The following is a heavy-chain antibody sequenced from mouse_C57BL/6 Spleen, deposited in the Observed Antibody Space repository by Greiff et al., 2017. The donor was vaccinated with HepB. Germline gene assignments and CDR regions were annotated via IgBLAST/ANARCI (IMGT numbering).Heavy chain of an antibody. V-gene: IGHV1-52*01. CDR2: IDPSDSET. D-gene: IGHD2-4*01. Sequence: QVQLQQPGAELVRPGSSVKLSCKASGYTFTSYWMHWVKQRPIQGLEWIGNIDPSDSETHYNQKFKDKATLTVDKSSSTAYMQLSSLTSEDSAVYYCASIWDYDYGGWYFDVWGTGTTVTVSS. J-gene: IGHJ1*03. CDR3: ASIWDYDYGGWYFDV. CDR1: GYTFTSYW.